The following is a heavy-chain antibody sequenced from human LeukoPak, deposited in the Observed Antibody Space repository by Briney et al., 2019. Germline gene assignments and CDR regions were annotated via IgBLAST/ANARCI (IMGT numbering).Heavy chain of an antibody. CDR2: FDPEDGET. Sequence: ASVKVSCKVSGYTLTELSMHWVRQAPGKGLEWTGGFDPEDGETIYAQKFQGRVTMTEDTSTDTAYMELSSLRSEDTAVYYCATGQSGSYYVAWAYWGQGTLVTVSS. CDR3: ATGQSGSYYVAWAY. D-gene: IGHD1-26*01. J-gene: IGHJ4*02. CDR1: GYTLTELS. V-gene: IGHV1-24*01.